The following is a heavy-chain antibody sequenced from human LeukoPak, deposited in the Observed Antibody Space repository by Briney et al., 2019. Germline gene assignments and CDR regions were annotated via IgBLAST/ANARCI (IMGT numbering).Heavy chain of an antibody. J-gene: IGHJ4*02. Sequence: GGSLRLSCAASGFTFSSYAMSWVRQAPGKGLEWVSLISGDGGSTFYADSVRGRFTISRDNSKNTLYLQMNSLRVEDTAVYYCAKQYDFWSGPDYWGQGTLVTVSS. V-gene: IGHV3-23*01. CDR1: GFTFSSYA. D-gene: IGHD3-3*01. CDR3: AKQYDFWSGPDY. CDR2: ISGDGGST.